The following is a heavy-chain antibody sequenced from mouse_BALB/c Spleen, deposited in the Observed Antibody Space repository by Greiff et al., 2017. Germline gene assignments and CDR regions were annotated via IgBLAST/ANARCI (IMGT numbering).Heavy chain of an antibody. CDR2: ISSGGST. D-gene: IGHD1-1*01. CDR1: GFTFSSYA. J-gene: IGHJ4*01. V-gene: IGHV5-6-5*01. CDR3: AREGVVATDYAMDY. Sequence: EVKLVESGGGLVKPGGSLKLSCAASGFTFSSYAMSWVRQTPEKRLEWVASISSGGSTYYPDIVKGRFTISRDNARNILYLQMSSLRSEDTAMYYCAREGVVATDYAMDYWGQGTSVTVSS.